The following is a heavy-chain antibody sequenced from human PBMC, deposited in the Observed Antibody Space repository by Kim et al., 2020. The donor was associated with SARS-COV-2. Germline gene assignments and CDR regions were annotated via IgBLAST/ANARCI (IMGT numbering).Heavy chain of an antibody. Sequence: SETLSLTCTVSGGSISSSSYYWGWIRQPPGKGLEWIGSIYYSGSTYYNPSLKSRVTISVDTSKNQFSLKLSSVTAADTAVYYCARGADYGGNSDGVCWGQGTLVTVSS. D-gene: IGHD4-17*01. CDR1: GGSISSSSYY. CDR2: IYYSGST. CDR3: ARGADYGGNSDGVC. V-gene: IGHV4-39*01. J-gene: IGHJ4*02.